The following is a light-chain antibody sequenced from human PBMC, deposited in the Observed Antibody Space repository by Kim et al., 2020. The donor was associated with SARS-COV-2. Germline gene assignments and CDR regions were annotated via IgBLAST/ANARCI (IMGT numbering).Light chain of an antibody. J-gene: IGKJ1*01. CDR1: QSISSW. CDR2: DAS. CDR3: QYYNSYSAT. V-gene: IGKV1-5*01. Sequence: DIQMTQSPSTLSASVGDRVTITCRASQSISSWLAWYQQKRGEAPKLLIYDASSLQSGVPSRFSGSGSGTEFTFTISSLQPDDFAIYYCQYYNSYSATFGQGTKVDI.